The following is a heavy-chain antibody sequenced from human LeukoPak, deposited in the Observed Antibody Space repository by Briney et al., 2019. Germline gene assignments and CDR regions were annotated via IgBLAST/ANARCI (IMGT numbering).Heavy chain of an antibody. J-gene: IGHJ4*02. V-gene: IGHV3-7*01. CDR1: GFTFTNYW. CDR3: ARGWFGESSPFDY. D-gene: IGHD3-10*01. CDR2: IKQDGSEK. Sequence: PGGSLRLSCAASGFTFTNYWMTWVRQAPGKGLEWVANIKQDGSEKYYLDSVKGRFTISRDNPKNSLYLQMNSLRAEDTAVYYCARGWFGESSPFDYWGQGTLVTVSS.